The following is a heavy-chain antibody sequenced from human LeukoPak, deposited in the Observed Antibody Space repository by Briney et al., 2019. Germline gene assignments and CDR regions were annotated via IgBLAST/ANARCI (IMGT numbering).Heavy chain of an antibody. Sequence: ASVKVSCKASGYTFTSYAMHWVRQAPGQRLEWMGWINAGNGNTKYSQEFQGRVTITRDASASTAYMELSSLRSDDMAVYYCAKDSGSGWYRFHWGQGTLVIVSS. CDR1: GYTFTSYA. J-gene: IGHJ4*02. CDR3: AKDSGSGWYRFH. V-gene: IGHV1-3*03. CDR2: INAGNGNT. D-gene: IGHD6-19*01.